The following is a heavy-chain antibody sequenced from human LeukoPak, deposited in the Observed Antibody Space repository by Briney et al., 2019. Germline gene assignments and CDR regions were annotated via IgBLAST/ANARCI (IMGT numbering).Heavy chain of an antibody. CDR3: ARDKITMVRGVPLSKARDGMDV. D-gene: IGHD3-10*01. V-gene: IGHV3-11*01. CDR1: GFTSSDYY. Sequence: GGSLRLSCAASGFTSSDYYMSWIRQAPGKGLEWVSYISSSGSTIYYADSVKGRFTISRDNAKNSLYLQMNSLRAEDTAVYYCARDKITMVRGVPLSKARDGMDVWGQGTTVTVSS. J-gene: IGHJ6*02. CDR2: ISSSGSTI.